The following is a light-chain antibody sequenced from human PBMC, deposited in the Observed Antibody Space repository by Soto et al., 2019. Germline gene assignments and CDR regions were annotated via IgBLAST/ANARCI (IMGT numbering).Light chain of an antibody. V-gene: IGKV1-33*01. CDR3: QHYDHLPPLS. CDR1: QDIKNY. CDR2: DAT. J-gene: IGKJ4*01. Sequence: DLQMTQSPSSLSASVGDRVTITCQASQDIKNYLNWYQQKPGKAPNLLIYDATNLKTGVPSRFSGSGSGIHFTFTISSLQPEDIATYYCQHYDHLPPLSFGGGTKVEI.